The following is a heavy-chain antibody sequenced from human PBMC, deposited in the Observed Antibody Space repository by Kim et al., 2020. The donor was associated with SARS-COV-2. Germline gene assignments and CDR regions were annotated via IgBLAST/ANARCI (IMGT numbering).Heavy chain of an antibody. J-gene: IGHJ4*02. V-gene: IGHV4-39*01. Sequence: SETLSLTCTVSGGSISSSSYYWGWIRQPPGKGLEWIGSIYYSGSTYYNPSLKSRVTISVDTSKNQFSLKLSSVTAADTAVYYCARHELGGSAAGTPIFDYWGQGTLVTVSS. D-gene: IGHD6-13*01. CDR1: GGSISSSSYY. CDR2: IYYSGST. CDR3: ARHELGGSAAGTPIFDY.